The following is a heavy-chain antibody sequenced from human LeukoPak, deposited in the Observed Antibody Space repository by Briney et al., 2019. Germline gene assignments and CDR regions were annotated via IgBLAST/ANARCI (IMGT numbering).Heavy chain of an antibody. V-gene: IGHV1-2*02. CDR1: GYTFTGYY. CDR3: ASPSGGSYFLFDY. D-gene: IGHD1-26*01. J-gene: IGHJ4*02. CDR2: INPNSGGT. Sequence: ASAKVSCKASGYTFTGYYMHWVRQAPGQGLEWMGWINPNSGGTNYAQKFQGRVTMTRDTSISTAYMELSRLRSDDTAVYYCASPSGGSYFLFDYWGQGTLVTVSS.